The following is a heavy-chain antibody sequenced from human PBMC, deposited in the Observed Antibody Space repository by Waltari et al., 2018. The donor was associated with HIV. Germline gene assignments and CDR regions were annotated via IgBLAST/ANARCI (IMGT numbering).Heavy chain of an antibody. J-gene: IGHJ3*02. Sequence: EVQLVESGGGLVQPGGSLRLSCAASGFTFSTYSMSWVRQAPGKGLGGVAKIKEDGSGEEYVDSVKCRFTVSRDNGKNSLYLQMNRLRVEDTAVYYCAREPLGRADIWGQGTMVTVSS. CDR2: IKEDGSGE. CDR1: GFTFSTYS. D-gene: IGHD3-3*02. V-gene: IGHV3-7*01. CDR3: AREPLGRADI.